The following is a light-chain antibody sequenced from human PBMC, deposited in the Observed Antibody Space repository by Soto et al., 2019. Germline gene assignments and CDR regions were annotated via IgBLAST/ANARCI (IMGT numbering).Light chain of an antibody. V-gene: IGLV1-47*02. J-gene: IGLJ1*01. CDR1: SSNIGSNY. CDR2: SND. Sequence: SVLTQPPSASGTPGQRVTISCSGSSSNIGSNYVFWYQQLPGAAPKLLIYSNDQRPSGVPDRFSGSKSGTSASLAINRLRSEDEADYYCAAWDDSLTFVFGTGTKLTVL. CDR3: AAWDDSLTFV.